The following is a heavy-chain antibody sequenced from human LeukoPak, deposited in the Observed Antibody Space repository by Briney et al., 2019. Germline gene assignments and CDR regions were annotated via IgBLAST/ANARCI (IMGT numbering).Heavy chain of an antibody. CDR1: GGSISSYY. V-gene: IGHV4-59*01. CDR3: ARGPIAAAGTSWFDP. D-gene: IGHD6-13*01. CDR2: IYYSGST. J-gene: IGHJ5*02. Sequence: PSETLSLTCTVSGGSISSYYWSWIRQPPGKGLEWIGYIYYSGSTNYNPSLKSRVTISVDTSKNQFSLKLSSVTAADTAVYYCARGPIAAAGTSWFDPWGQGTLVTVSS.